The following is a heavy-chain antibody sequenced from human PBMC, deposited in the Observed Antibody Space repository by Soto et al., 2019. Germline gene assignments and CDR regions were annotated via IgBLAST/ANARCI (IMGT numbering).Heavy chain of an antibody. J-gene: IGHJ4*02. CDR1: GFTFSDYY. Sequence: GGSLRLSCEGSGFTFSDYYIRWIRQAPGKRLEWISYSSNSDTFSRYADSVKGRSSISRDNTKNLLYLQMNSLRAQDTAVYYCARSGDNYNSLDYWGQGTPVTASS. D-gene: IGHD1-1*01. CDR2: SSNSDTFS. V-gene: IGHV3-11*06. CDR3: ARSGDNYNSLDY.